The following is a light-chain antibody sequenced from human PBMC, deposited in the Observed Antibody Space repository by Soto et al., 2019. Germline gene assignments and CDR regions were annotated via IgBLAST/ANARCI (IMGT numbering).Light chain of an antibody. V-gene: IGKV1-39*01. CDR1: QTIANY. CDR2: AAY. J-gene: IGKJ2*01. CDR3: QQSYSAPYT. Sequence: DIQMTQSPSSLSASVGDKVSITCRASQTIANYLNWYQQKSGNAPKLLIYAAYRLQSGVPSRFSGSGSWTDFTLTISSLQPEDFATYYCQQSYSAPYTFGQGTKLEIK.